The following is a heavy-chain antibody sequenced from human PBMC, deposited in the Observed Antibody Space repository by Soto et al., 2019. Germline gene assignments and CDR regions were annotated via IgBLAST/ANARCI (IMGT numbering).Heavy chain of an antibody. CDR3: AHRRTLWFGEGVVWFDP. CDR1: GFSLSTSGVG. Sequence: SGPTLVKPTQTLTLTCTFSGFSLSTSGVGVGWIRQPPGKALEWLALIYWDDDKRYSPSLKSRLTITKDTSKNQVVLTMTNMDPVDTATYYCAHRRTLWFGEGVVWFDPWGQGTLVTVSS. J-gene: IGHJ5*02. D-gene: IGHD3-10*01. V-gene: IGHV2-5*02. CDR2: IYWDDDK.